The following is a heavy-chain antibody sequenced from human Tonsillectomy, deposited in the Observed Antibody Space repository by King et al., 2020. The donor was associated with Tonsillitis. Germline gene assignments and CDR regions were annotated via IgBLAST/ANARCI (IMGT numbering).Heavy chain of an antibody. CDR1: GYSFTDFW. J-gene: IGHJ4*02. D-gene: IGHD2-2*03. V-gene: IGHV5-51*01. CDR2: IYPGDSDT. Sequence: EVQLVESGAEMKKPGESLKISCKGSGYSFTDFWIAWVRQMPGKGLEWVGIIYPGDSDTRYSPSFQGQVTISVDKSTNTAYLQWVYLKASDTAMFYCARRKTPMDDFDHWGQGTLVTVSS. CDR3: ARRKTPMDDFDH.